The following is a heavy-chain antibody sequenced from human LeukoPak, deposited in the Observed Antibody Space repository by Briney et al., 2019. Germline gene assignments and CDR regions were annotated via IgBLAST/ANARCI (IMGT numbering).Heavy chain of an antibody. Sequence: ASVTVSCKASGYTFTSYYMHWVRQAPGQGLEWMGMINPSGGITSYAQNFQGRVTMTRDMSTRTVYMEMSSLRSEDTAVYFCARDLLPSRYCTSTSCSASDSWGQGTLVIVSS. CDR3: ARDLLPSRYCTSTSCSASDS. CDR1: GYTFTSYY. V-gene: IGHV1-46*01. J-gene: IGHJ4*02. CDR2: INPSGGIT. D-gene: IGHD2-2*01.